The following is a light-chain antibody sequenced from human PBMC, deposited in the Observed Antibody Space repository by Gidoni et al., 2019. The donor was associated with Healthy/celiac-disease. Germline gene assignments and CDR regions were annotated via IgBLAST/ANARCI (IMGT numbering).Light chain of an antibody. CDR1: QSISSY. V-gene: IGKV1-39*01. CDR2: AAS. CDR3: QQSYSTPRT. J-gene: IGKJ1*01. Sequence: DIQMTQSPSSLSASVGERVTITCRASQSISSYLNWYQQKPGKAPKLLIYAASRLQSGVPARFSGSGSGTDFTLTISSLQPEDFATYYCQQSYSTPRTFGQGTKVEIK.